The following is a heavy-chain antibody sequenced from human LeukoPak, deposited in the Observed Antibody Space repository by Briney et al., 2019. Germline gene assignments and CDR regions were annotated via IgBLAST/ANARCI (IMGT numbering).Heavy chain of an antibody. CDR1: GGSVSSNSYY. CDR2: INHSGST. V-gene: IGHV4-39*07. J-gene: IGHJ6*03. CDR3: ARGQKQWLAFYYYYYYMDV. Sequence: SETLSLTCTVSGGSVSSNSYYWGWIRQPPGKGLEWIGEINHSGSTNYNPSLKSRVTISVDTSKNQFSLKLSSVTAADTAVYYCARGQKQWLAFYYYYYYMDVWGKGTTVTVSS. D-gene: IGHD6-19*01.